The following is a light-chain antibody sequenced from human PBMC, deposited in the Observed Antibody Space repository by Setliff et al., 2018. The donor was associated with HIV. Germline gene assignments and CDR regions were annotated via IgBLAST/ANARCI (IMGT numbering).Light chain of an antibody. Sequence: QSALTQPASVSGYPGQSITISCTGTSSDVGGYSHVSWYQQHPGKAPKLIIYEVRNRPSGVSNRFSGSKSGNTASLTISGLQAEDEADYYCSSYAITNTLPFGTGTKVTVL. CDR3: SSYAITNTLP. V-gene: IGLV2-14*01. J-gene: IGLJ1*01. CDR2: EVR. CDR1: SSDVGGYSH.